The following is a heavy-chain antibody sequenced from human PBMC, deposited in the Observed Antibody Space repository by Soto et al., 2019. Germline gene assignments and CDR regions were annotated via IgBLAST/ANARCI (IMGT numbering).Heavy chain of an antibody. V-gene: IGHV4-31*03. D-gene: IGHD5-18*01. CDR2: IYYSGST. Sequence: SETLSLTCTVSGGSISSGGYYWSWIRQHPGKGLEWIGYIYYSGSTYYNPSLKSRVTISVDTSKNQFSLKLSSVTAADTAVYYCARFEAMVLYYFDYWGQGTLVTVSS. CDR3: ARFEAMVLYYFDY. CDR1: GGSISSGGYY. J-gene: IGHJ4*02.